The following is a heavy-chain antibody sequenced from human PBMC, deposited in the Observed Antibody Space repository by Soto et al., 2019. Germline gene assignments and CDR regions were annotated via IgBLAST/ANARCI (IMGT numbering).Heavy chain of an antibody. J-gene: IGHJ2*01. CDR1: GFTFSNYW. CDR2: IRQDGGDK. CDR3: ARIDCGGNCYSRSWYFDI. V-gene: IGHV3-7*03. D-gene: IGHD2-21*02. Sequence: EVQLVESGGGLVQPGGSLRLSCVASGFTFSNYWMGWVRQAPGKGLEWVANIRQDGGDKRDLDSVKGRFTISRDNAPNSLYLQMNSLRAEDTAVYYCARIDCGGNCYSRSWYFDIWGRGTLVTVSS.